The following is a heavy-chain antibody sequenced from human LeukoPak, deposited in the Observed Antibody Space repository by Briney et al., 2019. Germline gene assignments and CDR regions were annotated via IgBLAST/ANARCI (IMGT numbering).Heavy chain of an antibody. CDR2: INPSGGST. D-gene: IGHD3-22*01. V-gene: IGHV1-46*01. CDR1: GYTFTGYY. CDR3: ARDVSRGFKWLLLRAHGGNHFDY. J-gene: IGHJ4*02. Sequence: ASVKVSCKASGYTFTGYYMHWVRQAPGQGLEWMGIINPSGGSTSYAQKFQGRVTMTRDTSTSTVYMELSSLRSEDTAVYYCARDVSRGFKWLLLRAHGGNHFDYWGQGTLVTVSS.